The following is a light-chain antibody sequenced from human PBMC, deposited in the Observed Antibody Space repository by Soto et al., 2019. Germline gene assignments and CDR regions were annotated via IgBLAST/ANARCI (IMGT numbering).Light chain of an antibody. CDR3: SSYAGSDNLV. J-gene: IGLJ2*01. Sequence: QSALTQPPSGSGSPGQSVTISCTGTSSDVGGYNYVSWYQQHPGKDPKLTIYEDSKWRSGVPDGVSGSKSGNTASLTVPGPQAEDEADYYCSSYAGSDNLVFGGGTKVTVL. V-gene: IGLV2-8*01. CDR1: SSDVGGYNY. CDR2: EDS.